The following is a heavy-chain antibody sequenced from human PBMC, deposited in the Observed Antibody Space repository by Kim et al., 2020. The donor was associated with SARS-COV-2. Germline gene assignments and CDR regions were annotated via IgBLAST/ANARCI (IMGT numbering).Heavy chain of an antibody. Sequence: GGSLRLSCAASGFTFISYSMNWVRQTPGKGLEWVSTISSNSSDIEYADSVKGRFTVSRDNAKNSLYLQMNSLRVEDTAVYYCARDGFDQGLVDYGGQAT. CDR1: GFTFISYS. CDR3: ARDGFDQGLVDY. V-gene: IGHV3-21*01. CDR2: ISSNSSDI. J-gene: IGHJ4*02. D-gene: IGHD6-6*01.